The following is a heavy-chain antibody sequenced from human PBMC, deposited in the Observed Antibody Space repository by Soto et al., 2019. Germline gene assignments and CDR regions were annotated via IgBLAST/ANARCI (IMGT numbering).Heavy chain of an antibody. CDR3: ARDAPIGYCSGGSCPAPDGMDV. D-gene: IGHD2-15*01. Sequence: ASVKVSCKASGYTFTSYYMHWVRQAPGQGLEWMGIINPSGGSTSYAQKFQGRVTMTRDTSTSTVYMELSSLRSEDTAVYYCARDAPIGYCSGGSCPAPDGMDVWGQGTTVTVSS. J-gene: IGHJ6*02. V-gene: IGHV1-46*01. CDR1: GYTFTSYY. CDR2: INPSGGST.